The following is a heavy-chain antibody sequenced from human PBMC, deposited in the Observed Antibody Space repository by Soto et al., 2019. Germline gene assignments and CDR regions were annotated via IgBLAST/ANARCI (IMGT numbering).Heavy chain of an antibody. V-gene: IGHV1-69*12. CDR3: ARGRIVVVVAATELRDYGMDV. J-gene: IGHJ6*02. CDR2: IIPIFGTA. D-gene: IGHD2-15*01. CDR1: GGTFSSYA. Sequence: QVQLVQSGAEVKKPGSSVKVSCKASGGTFSSYAISWVRQAPGQGLEWMGGIIPIFGTANYAQKFQGRVTITAADTTSTAYRALSSLRSEDTAVYYCARGRIVVVVAATELRDYGMDVWGQGTTVTVSS.